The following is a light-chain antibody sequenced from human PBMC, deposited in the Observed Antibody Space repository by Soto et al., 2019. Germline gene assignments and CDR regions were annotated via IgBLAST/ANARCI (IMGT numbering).Light chain of an antibody. J-gene: IGLJ1*01. CDR2: EVS. V-gene: IGLV2-8*01. CDR3: GSYAGSKYYV. CDR1: SSDVGGYNY. Sequence: QSALTQPPSASGSPGQSVTISCTGTSSDVGGYNYVSWYQQHPGKAPKLIIYEVSKRPSGVPDRFSGSKSGNTASLTVSGLQAEDEADYYCGSYAGSKYYVFGTGTKLTVL.